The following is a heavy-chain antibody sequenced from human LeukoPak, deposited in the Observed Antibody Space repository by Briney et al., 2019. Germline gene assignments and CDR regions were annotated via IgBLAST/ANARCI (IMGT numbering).Heavy chain of an antibody. D-gene: IGHD3-22*01. CDR2: IYTSGST. CDR3: ARDLYYYDSSGYYLWGFDI. CDR1: GGSTSSGSYY. J-gene: IGHJ3*02. Sequence: SQTLSLTCSVSGGSTSSGSYYWSWIRQPAGKGLEWIGRIYTSGSTNYNPSLKSRVTISVDTSKNQFSLKLSSVTAADTAVYYCARDLYYYDSSGYYLWGFDIWGQGTMVTVSS. V-gene: IGHV4-61*02.